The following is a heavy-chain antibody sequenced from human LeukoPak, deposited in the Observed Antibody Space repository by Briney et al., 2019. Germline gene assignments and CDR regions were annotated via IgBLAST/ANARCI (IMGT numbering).Heavy chain of an antibody. CDR1: KFTFRNYG. J-gene: IGHJ6*02. Sequence: GGSLRLSCAASKFTFRNYGMHWVRQAPGKGLEWVGVIWYDGGNQVYADSVKGRFTISRDNSKNTLYLQMNSLRAEDTAVYYCARFGYYYGMDVWGQGTTVTVSS. CDR3: ARFGYYYGMDV. V-gene: IGHV3-33*01. CDR2: IWYDGGNQ. D-gene: IGHD3-10*01.